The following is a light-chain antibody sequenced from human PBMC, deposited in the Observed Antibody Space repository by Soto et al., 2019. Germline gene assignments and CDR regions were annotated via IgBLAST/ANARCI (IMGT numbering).Light chain of an antibody. CDR1: SSDIAYYNY. CDR2: DVS. Sequence: QSALTQPASVSGSPGQSITISCTGTSSDIAYYNYVSWYQQHPGKAPKLMIYDVSNRPSGVSNRFSGSKSGNTASLTISGLQAEDEADYYCSSFTNSSTLVVFGGGTKVTVL. V-gene: IGLV2-14*01. CDR3: SSFTNSSTLVV. J-gene: IGLJ2*01.